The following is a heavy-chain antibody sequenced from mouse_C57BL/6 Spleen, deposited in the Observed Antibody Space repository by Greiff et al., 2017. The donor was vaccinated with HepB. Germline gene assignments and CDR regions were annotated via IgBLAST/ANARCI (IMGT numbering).Heavy chain of an antibody. Sequence: QVQLQQPGAELVRPGSSVKLSCKASGYTFTSYWMHWVKQRPIQGLEWIGNIDPSDSETHYNQKFKDKATLTVDKSSSTAYMQLSSLTSEDSAVYYCARSYYYGGGEGYAMDYWGQGTSVTVSS. CDR3: ARSYYYGGGEGYAMDY. V-gene: IGHV1-52*01. CDR2: IDPSDSET. J-gene: IGHJ4*01. D-gene: IGHD1-1*01. CDR1: GYTFTSYW.